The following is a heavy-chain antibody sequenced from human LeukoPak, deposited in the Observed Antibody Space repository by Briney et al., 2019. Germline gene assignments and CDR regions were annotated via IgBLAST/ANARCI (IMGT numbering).Heavy chain of an antibody. D-gene: IGHD1-26*01. CDR1: GYTFTGYY. CDR2: INPNSGGT. Sequence: ASVKVSCKASGYTFTGYYMRWVRQAPRQGLEWMGWINPNSGGTNYAQKFQGRITVTRDTSISTAYMELSRLRSDDTAVYYCARGSGTYDFDYWGQGILVTVSS. CDR3: ARGSGTYDFDY. V-gene: IGHV1-2*02. J-gene: IGHJ4*02.